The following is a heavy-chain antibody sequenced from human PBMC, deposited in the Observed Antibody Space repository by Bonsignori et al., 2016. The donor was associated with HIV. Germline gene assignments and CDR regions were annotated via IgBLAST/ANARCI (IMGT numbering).Heavy chain of an antibody. V-gene: IGHV1-69*01. J-gene: IGHJ6*03. Sequence: WVRQAPGQGLEWMGGIIPIFGTAIYAQKLQGRVTITADESTSTAYMELRSLRSEDTAVYYCARAGYCSSTGCPTPYYYYYMDVWGKGTTVTVSS. CDR2: IIPIFGTA. D-gene: IGHD2-2*01. CDR3: ARAGYCSSTGCPTPYYYYYMDV.